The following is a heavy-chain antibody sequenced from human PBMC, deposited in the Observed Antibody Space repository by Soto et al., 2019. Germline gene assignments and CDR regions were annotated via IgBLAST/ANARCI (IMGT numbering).Heavy chain of an antibody. V-gene: IGHV3-33*01. D-gene: IGHD3-22*01. J-gene: IGHJ4*02. CDR2: IWYDGSNK. CDR1: GFTFSRYG. CDR3: TTYYYDSSGHNSNDY. Sequence: PGGSLRLSCAASGFTFSRYGMHWVRQAPGKGLEWVAVIWYDGSNKYYADSVKGRFTISRDNSKNTLYLQMNSLRAEDTAVYYCTTYYYDSSGHNSNDYWGQGTLVTVSS.